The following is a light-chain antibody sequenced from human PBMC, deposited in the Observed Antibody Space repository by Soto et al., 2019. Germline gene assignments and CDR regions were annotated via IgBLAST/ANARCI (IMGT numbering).Light chain of an antibody. Sequence: EIMMTQSPATVSVSPGERATLSCRASQSIRTNVAWYQQKPGQALRLLIYDASTRATGLSTRFSGSGSGTEFTLTISSLQSEDVASYYCQQYNDWPPLTFGGVIRLEI. J-gene: IGKJ4*01. V-gene: IGKV3-15*01. CDR3: QQYNDWPPLT. CDR2: DAS. CDR1: QSIRTN.